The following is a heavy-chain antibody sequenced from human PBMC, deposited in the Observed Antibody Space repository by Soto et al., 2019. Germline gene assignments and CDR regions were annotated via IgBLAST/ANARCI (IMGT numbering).Heavy chain of an antibody. CDR1: GGTFRNSA. D-gene: IGHD1-1*01. CDR2: IMPIFRTP. CDR3: ARDNDRPQLGGNYYYILDV. V-gene: IGHV1-69*12. J-gene: IGHJ6*02. Sequence: QVQLEQSGAEVKKPGSSVKVSCKASGGTFRNSAISWVRQAPGQGLEWMGGIMPIFRTPDYAKKFHGRVTITADESTSTADMELSGLRSDDTAVYFCARDNDRPQLGGNYYYILDVWGHGTTVTVSS.